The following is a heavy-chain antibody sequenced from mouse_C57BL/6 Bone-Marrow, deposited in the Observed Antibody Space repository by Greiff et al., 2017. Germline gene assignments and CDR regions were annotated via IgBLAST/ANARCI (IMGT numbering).Heavy chain of an antibody. CDR3: APSPWFAY. Sequence: QVHVKQSGPELVKPGASVKISCKASGYSFTSYYIHWVKQRPGPGLEWLGWIYPGSGNTKYNEKFKGKATLTADTSSSAAYMQLSSLTSEDSAVYYCAPSPWFAYWGQGTLVTVSA. J-gene: IGHJ3*01. CDR1: GYSFTSYY. D-gene: IGHD6-1*01. V-gene: IGHV1-66*01. CDR2: IYPGSGNT.